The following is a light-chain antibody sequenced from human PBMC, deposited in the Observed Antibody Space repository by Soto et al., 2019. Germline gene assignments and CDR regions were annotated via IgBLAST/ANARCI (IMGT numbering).Light chain of an antibody. J-gene: IGKJ4*01. CDR3: MQALQTPFT. V-gene: IGKV2-28*01. Sequence: IVMTQSPLSLPVTPGQPASISFRSSQSILQTNGNTYLDWYLQKPGQSPQLLISLATTRASGVPDRFSGSGSGTDFTLKISRVEAEDVGVYYCMQALQTPFTFGGGTKVDIK. CDR2: LAT. CDR1: QSILQTNGNTY.